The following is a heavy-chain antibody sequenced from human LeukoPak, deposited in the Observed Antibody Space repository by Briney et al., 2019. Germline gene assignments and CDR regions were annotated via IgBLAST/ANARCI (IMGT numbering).Heavy chain of an antibody. Sequence: PSETLSLTCTVSGGSISSYYWSWIRQPPGEGLEWIGYIYYSGSTNYNPSLKSRVTISVDTSKNQFSLKLSSVTAADTAVYYCARGPLYGSASYYFDYWGQGTLVTVSS. CDR1: GGSISSYY. V-gene: IGHV4-59*08. D-gene: IGHD3-10*01. CDR2: IYYSGST. CDR3: ARGPLYGSASYYFDY. J-gene: IGHJ4*02.